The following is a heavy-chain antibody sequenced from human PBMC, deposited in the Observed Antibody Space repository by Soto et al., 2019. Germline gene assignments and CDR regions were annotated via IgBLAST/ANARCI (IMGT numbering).Heavy chain of an antibody. CDR2: ISGSGGST. V-gene: IGHV3-23*04. J-gene: IGHJ6*02. Sequence: VQLVESGGGVVQPGRSLRLSCAASGFTFSSYAMHWVRQAPGKGLEWVSAISGSGGSTYYADSVKGRFTISRDNSKNTLDLQRNSRRAEDTAVYYCYGQRDYYYYGMDVWGQGTTVTVSS. CDR3: YGQRDYYYYGMDV. D-gene: IGHD6-25*01. CDR1: GFTFSSYA.